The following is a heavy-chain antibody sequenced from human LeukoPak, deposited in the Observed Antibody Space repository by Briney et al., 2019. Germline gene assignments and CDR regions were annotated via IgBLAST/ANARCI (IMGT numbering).Heavy chain of an antibody. Sequence: SVKVSCKASGGTFSSYAISWVRQAPGQGLEWMGGIIPIFGTANYAQKFQGRVTMTRNTSISTAYMELSSLRSEDTAVYYCARGLYDSSGYQYWGQGTLVTVSS. CDR3: ARGLYDSSGYQY. J-gene: IGHJ4*02. CDR1: GGTFSSYA. D-gene: IGHD3-22*01. CDR2: IIPIFGTA. V-gene: IGHV1-69*05.